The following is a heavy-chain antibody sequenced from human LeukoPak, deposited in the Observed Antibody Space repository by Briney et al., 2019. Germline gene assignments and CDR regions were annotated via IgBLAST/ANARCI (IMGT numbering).Heavy chain of an antibody. CDR3: ARGGYSYGFPYYYYMDV. V-gene: IGHV1-2*02. D-gene: IGHD5-18*01. CDR1: GYTFTGYY. CDR2: INPNSGGT. J-gene: IGHJ6*03. Sequence: ASVKVSCKASGYTFTGYYMHWVRQAPGQGLEWMGWINPNSGGTNYAQKFQGRVTMTRDTSISTAYMELSRLRSDDTAVYYCARGGYSYGFPYYYYMDVWGKGTTVTVSS.